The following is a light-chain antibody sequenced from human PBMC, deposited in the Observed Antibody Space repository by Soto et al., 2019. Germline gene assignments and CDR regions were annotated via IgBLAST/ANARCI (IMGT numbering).Light chain of an antibody. Sequence: QSVLTQPRSVSGSPGQSVTISCTGTSSDVGGYNYVSWYQQHPGKAPKFMIYDVSKRPSGVPDRFSGSKSGNTASLTISGLQAEDEADYYCCSYAGSHTVVFGGGTKLTVL. J-gene: IGLJ2*01. CDR1: SSDVGGYNY. V-gene: IGLV2-11*01. CDR3: CSYAGSHTVV. CDR2: DVS.